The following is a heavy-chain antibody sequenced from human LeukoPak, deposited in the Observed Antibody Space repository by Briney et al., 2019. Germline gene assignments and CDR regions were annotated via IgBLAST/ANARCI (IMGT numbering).Heavy chain of an antibody. CDR3: ARGRLVIVLMMYAKGNWFDP. J-gene: IGHJ5*02. Sequence: SETLSLTCAVYGGSFSGYYWSWIRQPPGKGLEWIGEINHSGSTNYNPSLKSRVTISVDTSKNQFSLKLSSVTAADTAVYYCARGRLVIVLMMYAKGNWFDPWGQGTLVTVSS. CDR2: INHSGST. V-gene: IGHV4-34*01. D-gene: IGHD2-8*01. CDR1: GGSFSGYY.